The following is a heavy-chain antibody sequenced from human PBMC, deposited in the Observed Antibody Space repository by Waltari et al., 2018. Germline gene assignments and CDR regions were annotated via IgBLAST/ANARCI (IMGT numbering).Heavy chain of an antibody. CDR1: GGSISSSSYY. J-gene: IGHJ3*02. CDR2: IYYSGST. CDR3: DTYYYDSSGYSSAFDI. Sequence: QLQLQESGPGLVKPSETLSLTCTVSGGSISSSSYYWGWIRQPPGKGLEWIGSIYYSGSTYYNPSLKSRVTISVDTSKNQFSLKLSSVTAADTAVYYCDTYYYDSSGYSSAFDIWGQGTMVTVSS. D-gene: IGHD3-22*01. V-gene: IGHV4-39*01.